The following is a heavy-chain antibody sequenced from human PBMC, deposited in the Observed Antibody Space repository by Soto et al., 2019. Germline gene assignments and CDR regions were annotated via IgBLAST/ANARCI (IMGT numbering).Heavy chain of an antibody. Sequence: QLQLVQSGAEVERPGASVXXSCXAYGYAFSKYGISWIRQAPGQGLEWMGWIRPDNGDTNYAQKFQGRVTMTTDTSSNTAYMEXXSLRSDXXXXXYCATSYDSGFDPWGQGTLVSVSS. CDR1: GYAFSKYG. D-gene: IGHD5-12*01. V-gene: IGHV1-18*04. J-gene: IGHJ5*02. CDR2: IRPDNGDT. CDR3: ATSYDSGFDP.